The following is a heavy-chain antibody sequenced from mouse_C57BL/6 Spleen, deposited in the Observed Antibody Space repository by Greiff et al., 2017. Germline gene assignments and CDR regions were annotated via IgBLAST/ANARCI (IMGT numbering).Heavy chain of an antibody. CDR3: RKYFDV. CDR2: IDPETGGT. V-gene: IGHV1-15*01. CDR1: GYTFTDYE. Sequence: QVQLKESGAELVRPGASVTLSCKASGYTFTDYEMHWVKQTPVHGLEWIGAIDPETGGTAYNQKFKGKAILTADKSSSTAYMELRSLTSEDSAVYYCRKYFDVWGTGTTVTVSS. J-gene: IGHJ1*03.